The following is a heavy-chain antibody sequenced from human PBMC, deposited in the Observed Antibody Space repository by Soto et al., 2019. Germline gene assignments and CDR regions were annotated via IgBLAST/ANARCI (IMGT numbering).Heavy chain of an antibody. D-gene: IGHD1-26*01. CDR2: VIPILGQA. V-gene: IGHV1-69*01. Sequence: QLVQSGAEVKKPGSSVKSSCKASGGTFSSYVISWLRQAPGQGLEWMGGVIPILGQAYYAPNLQGRVTRTADGSTRTDYVELNRLTSADTAVYFWARVGGVGAPPGTDFWGQGTLVTVSS. CDR1: GGTFSSYV. CDR3: ARVGGVGAPPGTDF. J-gene: IGHJ4*02.